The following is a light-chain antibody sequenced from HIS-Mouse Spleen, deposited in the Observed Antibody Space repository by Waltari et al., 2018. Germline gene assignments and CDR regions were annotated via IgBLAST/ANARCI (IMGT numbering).Light chain of an antibody. J-gene: IGLJ2*01. Sequence: QSALTQPASVSGSPGQPITISCTGTSSDVGGYNYVSWYQQHPGKAPKLMIYDVSNRPPGVSTRFSGSKSGNTASLTISGLQAEDEADYYCSSYTSSSTEVFGGGTKLTVL. V-gene: IGLV2-14*03. CDR1: SSDVGGYNY. CDR2: DVS. CDR3: SSYTSSSTEV.